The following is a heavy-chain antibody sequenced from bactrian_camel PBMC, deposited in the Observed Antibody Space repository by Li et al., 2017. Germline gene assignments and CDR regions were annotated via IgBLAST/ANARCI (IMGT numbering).Heavy chain of an antibody. V-gene: IGHV3S1*01. CDR3: AAYKTASHSCRNFGRDFNF. J-gene: IGHJ4*01. Sequence: HVQLVESGGGSVQVGGSLNLSCVATTGYSYSTYCMAWFRQGPGKEREGVAMLNTGSGDKYFADSVEDRFDISRDNTRKITYLQMYSLEPKDTAVYSCAAYKTASHSCRNFGRDFNFWGQGTQVTVS. CDR2: LNTGSGDK. D-gene: IGHD4*01. CDR1: GYSYSTYC.